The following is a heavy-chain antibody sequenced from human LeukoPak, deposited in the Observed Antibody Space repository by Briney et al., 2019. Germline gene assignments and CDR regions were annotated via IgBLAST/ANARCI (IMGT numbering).Heavy chain of an antibody. CDR3: ARDRLQYFDY. J-gene: IGHJ4*02. D-gene: IGHD3-16*01. CDR1: GFMFSSNW. CDR2: IKEDGTET. Sequence: GGSLRLSCAASGFMFSSNWMSWVRLAPGKGLEWVANIKEDGTETYYVDSVKGRFTISRDTSENTLYLQMNSLRVEDTAVYYCARDRLQYFDYWGQGTLVTVSS. V-gene: IGHV3-7*03.